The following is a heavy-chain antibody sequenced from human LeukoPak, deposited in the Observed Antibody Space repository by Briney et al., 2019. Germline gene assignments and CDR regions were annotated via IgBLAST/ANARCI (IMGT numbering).Heavy chain of an antibody. CDR3: ARSTWLLDK. V-gene: IGHV4-59*01. CDR2: IYYSGRT. D-gene: IGHD3-22*01. CDR1: GDSLSIYY. J-gene: IGHJ4*02. Sequence: SETLSLTCSVSGDSLSIYYWTWIRQPPGKRLEWIGNIYYSGRTLYNPSLKSRVTISQDTSKNQFSLKLSSVTAADTAVYYCARSTWLLDKWGQGTLVTVSS.